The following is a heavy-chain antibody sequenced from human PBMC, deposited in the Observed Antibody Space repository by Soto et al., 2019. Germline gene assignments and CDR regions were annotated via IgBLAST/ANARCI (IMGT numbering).Heavy chain of an antibody. J-gene: IGHJ4*02. D-gene: IGHD2-2*01. CDR2: INAGNGNT. CDR1: EDTCTRYA. V-gene: IGHV1-3*01. Sequence: GASVKVSCTVLEDTCTRYALHRVRQEPGQRLEWMGWINAGNGNTKYSQKFQGRVTITRDTSASTAYMELSSLRSEDSSVSYCPSAVPLPAGLDYWGKGLLDTVSS. CDR3: PSAVPLPAGLDY.